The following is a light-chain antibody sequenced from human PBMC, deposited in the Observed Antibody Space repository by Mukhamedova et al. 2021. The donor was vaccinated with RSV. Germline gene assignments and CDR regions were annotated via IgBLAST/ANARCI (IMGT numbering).Light chain of an antibody. CDR3: QSYERGPTPPPYV. CDR1: SSDIGAYD. CDR2: ANV. J-gene: IGLJ1*01. V-gene: IGLV1-40*01. Sequence: SSDIGAYDVHWYQQLPGTAPKLLIYANVNRPSGVPDRFSGSKSGTSASLTIAGLQPEDEADYYCQSYERGPTPPPYVFGTGT.